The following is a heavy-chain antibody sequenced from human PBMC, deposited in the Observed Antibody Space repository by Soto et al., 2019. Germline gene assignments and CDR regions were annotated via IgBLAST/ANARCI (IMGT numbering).Heavy chain of an antibody. CDR2: VTTSGDTM. CDR3: VREEASGSSGLTYHYYYNGMDV. J-gene: IGHJ6*02. D-gene: IGHD3-10*01. V-gene: IGHV3-48*02. Sequence: PGGSLRLSCVASGFTFSRYNMHWVRQAPGKWLEWVAYVTTSGDTMFYADSVEGRFAISRDVAKNSVHLQMNSLGDEDTAVYYCVREEASGSSGLTYHYYYNGMDVWGQGXTVTVSS. CDR1: GFTFSRYN.